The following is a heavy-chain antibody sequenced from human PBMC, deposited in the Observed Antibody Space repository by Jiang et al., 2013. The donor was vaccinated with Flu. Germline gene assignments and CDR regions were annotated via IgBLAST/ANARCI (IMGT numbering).Heavy chain of an antibody. J-gene: IGHJ4*02. Sequence: VSCKASGYTFTSYAMNWVRQAPGQGLEWMGWINTNTGNPTYAQGFTGRFVFSLDTSVSTAYLQISSLKAEDTAVYYCATQGYDILTGYSFGDYWGQGTLVTVSS. CDR2: INTNTGNP. V-gene: IGHV7-4-1*02. D-gene: IGHD3-9*01. CDR3: ATQGYDILTGYSFGDY. CDR1: GYTFTSYA.